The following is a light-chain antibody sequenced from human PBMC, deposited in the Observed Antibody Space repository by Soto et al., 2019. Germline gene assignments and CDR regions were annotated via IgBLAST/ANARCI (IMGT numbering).Light chain of an antibody. V-gene: IGKV3-11*01. CDR2: DVS. CDR1: QSVFSY. Sequence: EVVLTQSPATLSLSPGERATLSCRASQSVFSYLAWYQQKPGQAPRLLIYDVSDRATGIPARFTGSGSGTDFTLTISSLEPEDFAVYFCQQRSSWPWTFGQGTKVEIK. J-gene: IGKJ1*01. CDR3: QQRSSWPWT.